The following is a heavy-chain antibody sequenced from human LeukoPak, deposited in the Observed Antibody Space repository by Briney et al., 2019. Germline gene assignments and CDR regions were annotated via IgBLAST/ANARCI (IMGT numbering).Heavy chain of an antibody. CDR1: GFTFSSYG. D-gene: IGHD6-13*01. V-gene: IGHV3-30*18. Sequence: GRALRLSCAASGFTFSSYGMHWVRQAPGKGLEWVAVIWYGGSNKYYADSVKGRFTISRDNSKNTLYLQMNSLRAEDTAVYYCAKEGQQLGGFDIWGQGTMVTVSS. CDR2: IWYGGSNK. CDR3: AKEGQQLGGFDI. J-gene: IGHJ3*02.